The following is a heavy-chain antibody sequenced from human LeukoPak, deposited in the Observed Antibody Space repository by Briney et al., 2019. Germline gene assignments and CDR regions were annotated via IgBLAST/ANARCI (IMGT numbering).Heavy chain of an antibody. D-gene: IGHD6-13*01. Sequence: SETLSLTCTVSGGSTDSYYWSWIRQPPGKGLEWIGEINHSGSTNYNPSLKSRVTISVDTSKNQFSLKLSSVTAADTAVYYCARGEYSSSWYTNYWGQGTLVTVSS. J-gene: IGHJ4*02. CDR2: INHSGST. CDR1: GGSTDSYY. CDR3: ARGEYSSSWYTNY. V-gene: IGHV4-34*01.